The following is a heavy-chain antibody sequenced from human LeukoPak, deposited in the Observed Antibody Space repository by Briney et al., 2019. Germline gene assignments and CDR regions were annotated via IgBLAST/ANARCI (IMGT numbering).Heavy chain of an antibody. CDR3: ARGAGTMVYYIDV. J-gene: IGHJ6*03. D-gene: IGHD1-7*01. Sequence: RPGRSLRLSCAASGFTFSTFPMHWVRQAPGKGLQWVAVISNDGVNQYYADSAKGRFTISRDNFKNTLFLQMNSLTTEDTAVYYCARGAGTMVYYIDVWGKETTVTVSS. CDR1: GFTFSTFP. CDR2: ISNDGVNQ. V-gene: IGHV3-30*16.